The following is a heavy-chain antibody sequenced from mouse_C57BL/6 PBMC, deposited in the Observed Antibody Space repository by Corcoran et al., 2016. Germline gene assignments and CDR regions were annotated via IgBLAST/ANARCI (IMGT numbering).Heavy chain of an antibody. V-gene: IGHV1-19*01. CDR3: ASQEENGLAWFAY. J-gene: IGHJ3*01. Sequence: EVQLQQSGPVLVKPGASVKMSCKASGYTFTDYYMNWVKQSHGKSLEWMGVINPYNGGTSYNQKFKGKATLTVDKSSSTAYMELNSLTSEDSAVYYCASQEENGLAWFAYWGQGTLVTVSA. CDR1: GYTFTDYY. D-gene: IGHD2-10*02. CDR2: INPYNGGT.